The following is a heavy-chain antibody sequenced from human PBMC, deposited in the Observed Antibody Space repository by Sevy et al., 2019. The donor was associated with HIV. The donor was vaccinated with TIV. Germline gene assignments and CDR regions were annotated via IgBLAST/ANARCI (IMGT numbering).Heavy chain of an antibody. D-gene: IGHD4-17*01. CDR3: AREEGTEDYGTDY. J-gene: IGHJ4*02. CDR2: IKQDGSEK. CDR1: GFTFSSYW. V-gene: IGHV3-7*01. Sequence: GGSLRLSCAASGFTFSSYWMSWVRQAPGKGLEWVANIKQDGSEKYYVDSVKGRFTISRDNAKNSLYLQMNSLRAEDTAVYYCAREEGTEDYGTDYWGQGTLVTASS.